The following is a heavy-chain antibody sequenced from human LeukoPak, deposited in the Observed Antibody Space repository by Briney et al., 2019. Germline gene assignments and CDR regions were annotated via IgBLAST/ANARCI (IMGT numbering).Heavy chain of an antibody. CDR2: ISAYNGNT. CDR3: ARDADSYYDFWSGYYYYYYMDV. J-gene: IGHJ6*03. Sequence: GASVKVSCKASGYTFTSYGISWVRQAPGQGLECMGWISAYNGNTNYAQKLQGRVTMTTDTSTSTAYMELRSLRSDDTAVYYCARDADSYYDFWSGYYYYYYMDVWGKGTTVTVSS. CDR1: GYTFTSYG. D-gene: IGHD3-3*01. V-gene: IGHV1-18*01.